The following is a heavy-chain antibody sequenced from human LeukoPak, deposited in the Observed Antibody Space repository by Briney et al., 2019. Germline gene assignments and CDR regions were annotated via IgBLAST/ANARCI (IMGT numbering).Heavy chain of an antibody. Sequence: GGSLRFSCAASGFTFSSYAMSWVRQAPGKGLEWVSTISGNGGYTYYADSVKGRFTISRDNSKNTLYLQMNSLRADDTAVYYCAKRGIAAAASFDYWGQGTPVSVSS. CDR1: GFTFSSYA. CDR2: ISGNGGYT. D-gene: IGHD6-13*01. CDR3: AKRGIAAAASFDY. V-gene: IGHV3-23*01. J-gene: IGHJ4*02.